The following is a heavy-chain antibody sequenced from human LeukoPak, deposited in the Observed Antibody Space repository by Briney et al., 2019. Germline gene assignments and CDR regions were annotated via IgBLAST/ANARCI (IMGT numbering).Heavy chain of an antibody. J-gene: IGHJ6*03. V-gene: IGHV1-18*01. CDR3: ARCSGGSCYSGIDYYYYMDV. CDR1: GYTFTSYG. D-gene: IGHD2-15*01. Sequence: ASVTVSCKASGYTFTSYGIGWVRQAPGQGLEWMGWISAYNGNTNYAQKLQGRVTMTTDTSTSTAYMELSSLRSEDTAVYYCARCSGGSCYSGIDYYYYMDVWGKGTTVTVSS. CDR2: ISAYNGNT.